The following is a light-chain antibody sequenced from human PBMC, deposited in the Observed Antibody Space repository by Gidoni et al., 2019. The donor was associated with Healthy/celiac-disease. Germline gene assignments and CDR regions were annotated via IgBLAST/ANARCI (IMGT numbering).Light chain of an antibody. Sequence: IQLVPSPSTLSASVGDRVTITCRASQSISSCLAWYQQKPGKAPKLLIYAASSLESGVPSRFSGSGSGTEFTLTISSLQPDDFATYYCQKYNSYPWTFGQGTKVEIK. CDR1: QSISSC. V-gene: IGKV1-5*01. CDR3: QKYNSYPWT. J-gene: IGKJ1*01. CDR2: AAS.